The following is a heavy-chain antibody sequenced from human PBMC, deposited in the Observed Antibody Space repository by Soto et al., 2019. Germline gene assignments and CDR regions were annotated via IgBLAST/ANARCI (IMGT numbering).Heavy chain of an antibody. J-gene: IGHJ3*02. CDR1: GGSISSSNW. D-gene: IGHD1-26*01. CDR2: IYHSGST. CDR3: ARFNSGNYCEAFEI. Sequence: QVQLQESGPGLVKPSGTLSLTCAVSGGSISSSNWWSWVRQPPGKGLEWIGEIYHSGSTNYNPSLESRVTMSVDKSKNHFSLQLSSVTAADPAVYYCARFNSGNYCEAFEIWGQGTMVTVSS. V-gene: IGHV4-4*02.